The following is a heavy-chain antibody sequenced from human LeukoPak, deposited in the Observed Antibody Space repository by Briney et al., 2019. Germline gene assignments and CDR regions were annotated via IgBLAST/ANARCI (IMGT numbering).Heavy chain of an antibody. CDR2: ISGSGGST. D-gene: IGHD3-10*01. V-gene: IGHV3-23*01. Sequence: GGSLRLSCAASGFTFSSYAMSWVRQAQGKGLEWVSAISGSGGSTYYADSVKGRFTISRDNSKNTLYLQMHSLRAEDTAVYYCAKIRRLITMVRGDFDYWGQGTLVTVSS. J-gene: IGHJ4*02. CDR1: GFTFSSYA. CDR3: AKIRRLITMVRGDFDY.